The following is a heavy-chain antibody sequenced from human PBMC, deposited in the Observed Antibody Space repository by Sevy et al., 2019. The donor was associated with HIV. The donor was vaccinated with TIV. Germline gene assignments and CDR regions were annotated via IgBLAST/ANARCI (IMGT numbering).Heavy chain of an antibody. Sequence: GGSLRLSCAASGFTFDEYAMHWVRQAPGKGLEWVAGISSKSGSIGYVDSVKGRFTISRDNAKNSLYLQMNSLRGEDTALYYCVKDAFTHSDSSGRMDVWGQGTTVTVSS. V-gene: IGHV3-9*01. CDR3: VKDAFTHSDSSGRMDV. CDR1: GFTFDEYA. J-gene: IGHJ6*02. CDR2: ISSKSGSI. D-gene: IGHD3-22*01.